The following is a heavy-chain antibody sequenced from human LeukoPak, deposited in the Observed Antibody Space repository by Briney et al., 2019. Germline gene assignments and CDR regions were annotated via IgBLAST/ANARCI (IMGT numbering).Heavy chain of an antibody. CDR1: GFTFSSYV. J-gene: IGHJ6*03. CDR3: ARESRGYDILTGKYHRGYYSYYMDV. V-gene: IGHV3-30*04. Sequence: GGSLRLSCAASGFTFSSYVMHWVRQAPGKGRGWVANISYDGSNEYYADSVKGRFTISRDNSKNTLYLQMNSLRAADTAVYYCARESRGYDILTGKYHRGYYSYYMDVWGKGTTVTISS. D-gene: IGHD3-9*01. CDR2: ISYDGSNE.